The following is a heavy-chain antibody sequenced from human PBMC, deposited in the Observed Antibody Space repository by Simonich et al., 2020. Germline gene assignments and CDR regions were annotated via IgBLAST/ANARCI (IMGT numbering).Heavy chain of an antibody. J-gene: IGHJ4*02. CDR2: ISYDGSKR. CDR1: GFTCSSYA. V-gene: IGHV3-30*07. Sequence: QVQLVESGGGVVQPGRSLRLSCAASGFTCSSYAMHWVRQAPGKWLEWVAVISYDGSKRYYAASGKGRFTISRDNSKNTLYLQMNSLRAEDTAVYYCARGALYWGQGTLVTVSS. CDR3: ARGALY.